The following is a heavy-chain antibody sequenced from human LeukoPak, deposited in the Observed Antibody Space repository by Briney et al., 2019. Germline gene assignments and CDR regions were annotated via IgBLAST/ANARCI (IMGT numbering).Heavy chain of an antibody. CDR2: IRYDGSNK. V-gene: IGHV3-30*02. J-gene: IGHJ6*03. D-gene: IGHD1-26*01. Sequence: PGGSLRLSCAASGFTFSSYGIHWVRQAPGKGLEWVAFIRYDGSNKYYADSVKGRFTISRDNSKNTLYLQMNSLRAEDTAVYYCAKRATISYYYYYYMDVWGKGTTVTISS. CDR1: GFTFSSYG. CDR3: AKRATISYYYYYYMDV.